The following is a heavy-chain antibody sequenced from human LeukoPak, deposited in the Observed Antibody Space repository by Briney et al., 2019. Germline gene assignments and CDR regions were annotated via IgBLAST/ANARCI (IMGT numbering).Heavy chain of an antibody. Sequence: ASVKVSCKASGYTFTSYDINRVRQATGQGLEWMGWMNPNSGNTGYAQKFQGRVTMTRNTSISTAYMELSSLRASDTAMYYCARHVGSEWSGYYTDYWGQGTLVTVSS. V-gene: IGHV1-8*01. D-gene: IGHD3-3*01. J-gene: IGHJ4*02. CDR2: MNPNSGNT. CDR3: ARHVGSEWSGYYTDY. CDR1: GYTFTSYD.